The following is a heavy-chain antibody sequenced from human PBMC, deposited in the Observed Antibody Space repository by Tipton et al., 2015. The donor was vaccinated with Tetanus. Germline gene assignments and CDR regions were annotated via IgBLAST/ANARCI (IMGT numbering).Heavy chain of an antibody. Sequence: QLVQSGAEVKKPGESLKISCKASGYIFTNYWIAWVRQMPGKGLEYMGIIFPSDSETRYNPTFRGQVTMSVDKATNTAYLQWSSLVASASAVYYCARHGSIGARQNRFDAWGQGTPVTVSS. CDR3: ARHGSIGARQNRFDA. D-gene: IGHD6-6*01. V-gene: IGHV5-51*01. CDR1: GYIFTNYW. J-gene: IGHJ5*02. CDR2: IFPSDSET.